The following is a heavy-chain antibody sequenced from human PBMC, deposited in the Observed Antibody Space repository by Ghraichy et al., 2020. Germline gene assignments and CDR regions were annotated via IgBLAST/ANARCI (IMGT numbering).Heavy chain of an antibody. CDR2: IYYSGST. V-gene: IGHV4-39*01. CDR1: GGSISSSSYY. CDR3: ARHLGLYYDSSGYYYSWFDP. D-gene: IGHD3-22*01. Sequence: SETLSLTCTVSGGSISSSSYYWGWIRQPPGKGLEWIGSIYYSGSTYYNPSLKSRVTISVDTSKNQFSLKLSSVTAADTAVYYCARHLGLYYDSSGYYYSWFDPWGQGTLVTVSS. J-gene: IGHJ5*02.